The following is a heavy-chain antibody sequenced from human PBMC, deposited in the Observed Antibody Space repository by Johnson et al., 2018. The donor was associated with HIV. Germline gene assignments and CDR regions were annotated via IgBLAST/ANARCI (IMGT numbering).Heavy chain of an antibody. J-gene: IGHJ3*02. CDR3: ARFRSSNWFDAFDI. Sequence: VQLVESGGGLVQPGGSLRLSCAASGFTFSSYAMSWVRQAPGKGLEWVSTISGSGGNTFYADSVKGRFTISRDNSKNTLYLQMNSLRAEDTAVYYCARFRSSNWFDAFDIWGQGTMVTVSA. V-gene: IGHV3-23*04. D-gene: IGHD6-13*01. CDR1: GFTFSSYA. CDR2: ISGSGGNT.